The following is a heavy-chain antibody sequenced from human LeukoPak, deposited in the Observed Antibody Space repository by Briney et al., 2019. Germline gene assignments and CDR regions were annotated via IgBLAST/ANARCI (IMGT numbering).Heavy chain of an antibody. CDR1: GFTFSNYW. V-gene: IGHV3-7*01. D-gene: IGHD4-23*01. J-gene: IGHJ3*02. Sequence: GGSLRLSCAASGFTFSNYWMNWVRQAPGKGLEWVANIKQDGSEKYYVDSVKGRFTISRDNAKNSLYLQMNSLRAEDTAVYYCARDLEGYGGHAFDIWGQGTMVTVSS. CDR2: IKQDGSEK. CDR3: ARDLEGYGGHAFDI.